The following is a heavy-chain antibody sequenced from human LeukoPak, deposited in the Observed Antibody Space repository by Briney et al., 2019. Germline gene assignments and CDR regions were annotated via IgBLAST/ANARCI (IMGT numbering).Heavy chain of an antibody. CDR1: GFTVSSNY. Sequence: GGSLRLSCAASGFTVSSNYMSWVRQAPGKGLEWVSVIYSGGSTYYAESVKGRFTISRDNSKNTLYLQMNSLRAEDTAVYYCAREAAYCGGDCPLDYWGQGTLVTVSS. D-gene: IGHD2-21*02. CDR3: AREAAYCGGDCPLDY. V-gene: IGHV3-53*01. CDR2: IYSGGST. J-gene: IGHJ4*02.